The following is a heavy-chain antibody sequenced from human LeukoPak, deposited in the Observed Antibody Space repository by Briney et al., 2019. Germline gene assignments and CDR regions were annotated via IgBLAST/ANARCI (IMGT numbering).Heavy chain of an antibody. V-gene: IGHV4-4*02. CDR2: MNLSGTT. J-gene: IGHJ4*02. CDR1: GDSINSLDL. CDR3: AGLVGRYSSGLYYYYFDY. Sequence: SETLSPTCTVSGDSINSLDLWSWVRQPPGKGLAWIGEMNLSGTTHSNPSVKSRVTISIDKSKNQFFLNLSSATAADTAVYYCAGLVGRYSSGLYYYYFDYWGQGTLVTVSS. D-gene: IGHD3-22*01.